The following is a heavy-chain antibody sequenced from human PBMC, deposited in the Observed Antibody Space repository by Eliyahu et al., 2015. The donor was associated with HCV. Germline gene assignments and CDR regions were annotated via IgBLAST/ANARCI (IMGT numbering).Heavy chain of an antibody. CDR2: VGGNSGGT. J-gene: IGHJ4*02. CDR3: AKDRRGGVRGPGGIDFPRGGFDY. V-gene: IGHV3-23*01. Sequence: EVQLLESGGGLVQPGGSLRLSCAASGFPXXSXAMXWVPQAPGKGLEGVSGVGGNSGGTYYADSVKGRFTISRDRSKNILYLQMNSLRAEDTAVYYCAKDRRGGVRGPGGIDFPRGGFDYWGQGARGSPSPQ. CDR1: GFPXXSXA. D-gene: IGHD3-16*01.